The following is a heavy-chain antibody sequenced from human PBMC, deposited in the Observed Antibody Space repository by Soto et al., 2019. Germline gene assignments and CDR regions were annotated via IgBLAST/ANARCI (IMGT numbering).Heavy chain of an antibody. J-gene: IGHJ5*02. CDR3: AIDIWPQAECPWGGLDP. V-gene: IGHV3-21*02. CDR1: GSTFSGYS. D-gene: IGHD3-16*01. CDR2: ISRDGSAI. Sequence: EVQLVESGGGLVKPGGSLRLSCAASGSTFSGYSINWVRQAPGKGLAWVPLISRDGSAISYADSVKGRFTSPRDIAKNEGDVRINTLRAEDPQISYGAIDIWPQAECPWGGLDPWGQGTLVTVSS.